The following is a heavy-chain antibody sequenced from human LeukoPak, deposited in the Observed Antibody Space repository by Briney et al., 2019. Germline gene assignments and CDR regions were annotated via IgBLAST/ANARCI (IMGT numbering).Heavy chain of an antibody. D-gene: IGHD1-1*01. J-gene: IGHJ5*02. CDR3: AKKGERTTGKLTWFDP. CDR1: GFTFRSYG. V-gene: IGHV3-30*18. Sequence: PGGSLRLSCAASGFTFRSYGMVWVRQTPGKGLEWVAIISYDGSYKYHADSVKGRFTISRDNSKNTLYLQMNSLRAEDTAVYYCAKKGERTTGKLTWFDPWGQGTLVTVSS. CDR2: ISYDGSYK.